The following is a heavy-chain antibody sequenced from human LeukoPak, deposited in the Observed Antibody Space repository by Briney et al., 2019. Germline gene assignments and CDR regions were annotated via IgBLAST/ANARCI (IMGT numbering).Heavy chain of an antibody. CDR2: IYYSGIT. CDR3: ARHLDYYGSGTYEY. D-gene: IGHD3-10*01. CDR1: GGSISSFF. J-gene: IGHJ4*02. V-gene: IGHV4-59*08. Sequence: PSETLSLTCTVSGGSISSFFWSWIRQPPGKGLEWIGYIYYSGITKYNPSLKSRVTISVDTSENQFSLKLSSVTAADTAVYYCARHLDYYGSGTYEYWGQGTLVTVSS.